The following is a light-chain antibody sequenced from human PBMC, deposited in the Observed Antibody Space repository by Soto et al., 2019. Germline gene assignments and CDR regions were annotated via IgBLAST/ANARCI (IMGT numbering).Light chain of an antibody. V-gene: IGLV2-14*02. Sequence: QSVLTQPASVSGSPGQSITISCTGTSSDVGSYNLVSWYQQHPGKAPKLMIYDVRNRPSGISNRFSGSKSGNTASLTISGLQAEDEAGYYCSSYTTSSTLYVFGTGTKVTVL. J-gene: IGLJ1*01. CDR1: SSDVGSYNL. CDR3: SSYTTSSTLYV. CDR2: DVR.